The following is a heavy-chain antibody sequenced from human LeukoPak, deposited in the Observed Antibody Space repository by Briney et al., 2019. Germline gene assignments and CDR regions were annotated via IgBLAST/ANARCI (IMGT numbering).Heavy chain of an antibody. J-gene: IGHJ6*02. Sequence: GGSLRLSCAASGFTFSSYGMHWVRQAPGKGLEWVAVISYDGSNKYYADPVKGRFTISRDNSKNTLYLQMNSLRAEDTTVYYCAKIAAAGDGQYYYYGMDVWGQGTTVTVSS. V-gene: IGHV3-30*18. CDR2: ISYDGSNK. CDR1: GFTFSSYG. CDR3: AKIAAAGDGQYYYYGMDV. D-gene: IGHD6-13*01.